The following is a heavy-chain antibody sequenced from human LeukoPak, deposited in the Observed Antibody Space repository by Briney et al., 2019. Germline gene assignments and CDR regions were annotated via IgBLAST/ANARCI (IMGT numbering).Heavy chain of an antibody. CDR3: VAVPENWFDP. J-gene: IGHJ5*02. D-gene: IGHD6-19*01. Sequence: GGSLRLSCAASGFTFSTPWMHWVRQVPGKGLEWVSRIRRDGTFTNYADSVKGRFTISRDNAKNTLYLQMNSLRAEDTAVYYCVAVPENWFDPWGKGTLVTVSS. CDR2: IRRDGTFT. CDR1: GFTFSTPW. V-gene: IGHV3-74*01.